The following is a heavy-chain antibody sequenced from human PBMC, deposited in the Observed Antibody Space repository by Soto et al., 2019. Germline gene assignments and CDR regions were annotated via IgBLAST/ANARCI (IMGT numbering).Heavy chain of an antibody. CDR3: AKVIWVAVPGTGDY. Sequence: EVQLLESGGGLVQPGGSLTLSCAASGFTFSRYAMSWVRQAPGKGLEWVSGISGSGGGTYYADSVKGRFTISRDNSKNTLFLQMNSLRAEDTAVYYCAKVIWVAVPGTGDYWGQGTLVTVSS. V-gene: IGHV3-23*01. D-gene: IGHD6-19*01. J-gene: IGHJ4*02. CDR1: GFTFSRYA. CDR2: ISGSGGGT.